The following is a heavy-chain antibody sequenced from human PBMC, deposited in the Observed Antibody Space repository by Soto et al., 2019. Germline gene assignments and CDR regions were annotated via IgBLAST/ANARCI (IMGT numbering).Heavy chain of an antibody. V-gene: IGHV5-51*01. CDR3: ANPLYDAWSGGLNSFASGMDV. J-gene: IGHJ6*02. D-gene: IGHD3-3*01. CDR1: GYSFANNW. Sequence: PGESLKISCKGSGYSFANNWIAWVRQMPGKGLEWMGIIYPADSDTKYSPSFQGQVTISADTSTSTAYLQWSSLTASDTAMYFCANPLYDAWSGGLNSFASGMDVWGQGTPVTVSS. CDR2: IYPADSDT.